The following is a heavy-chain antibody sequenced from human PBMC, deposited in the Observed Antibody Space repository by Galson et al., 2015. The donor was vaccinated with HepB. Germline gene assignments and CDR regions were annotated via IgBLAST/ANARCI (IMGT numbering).Heavy chain of an antibody. Sequence: VKVSCKVSGYTLTELSMHWVRQAPGKGLEWMGGFDPEDGETIYAQKFQGRVTMTEDTSTDTAYMELSSLRSEGTAVYYCATPAVRAFMITFPRAPNAFDIWGQGTMVTVSS. CDR3: ATPAVRAFMITFPRAPNAFDI. D-gene: IGHD3-16*01. V-gene: IGHV1-24*01. CDR2: FDPEDGET. CDR1: GYTLTELS. J-gene: IGHJ3*02.